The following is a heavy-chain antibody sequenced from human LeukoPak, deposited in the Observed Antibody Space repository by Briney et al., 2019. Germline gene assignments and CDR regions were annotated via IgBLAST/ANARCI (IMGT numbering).Heavy chain of an antibody. Sequence: SDTLSLTCTVSGGSISAGSFYWGWVRQPPGKGLEWIGSVYYSGTPQYNPSFKSRVTISLDTSKNHFSLKVTSVTAADTAIYYCARVGSALFNYWGQGTLVSVSS. CDR3: ARVGSALFNY. J-gene: IGHJ4*02. V-gene: IGHV4-39*07. CDR1: GGSISAGSFY. D-gene: IGHD1-14*01. CDR2: VYYSGTP.